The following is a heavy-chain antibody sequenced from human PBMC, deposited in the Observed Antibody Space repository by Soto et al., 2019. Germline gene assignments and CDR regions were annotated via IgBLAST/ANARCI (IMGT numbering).Heavy chain of an antibody. V-gene: IGHV4-34*01. CDR2: INHSGST. J-gene: IGHJ6*02. Sequence: SETLSLTCAVYGGSFSGYYWSWIRQPPGKGLEWIGEINHSGSTNYNPSLKSRVTISADTSKNQFSLKLSSVTAADTAVYYCARGLNFGVWLYSRGYYYGMDVRGQGTTVTVSS. CDR1: GGSFSGYY. CDR3: ARGLNFGVWLYSRGYYYGMDV. D-gene: IGHD2-2*02.